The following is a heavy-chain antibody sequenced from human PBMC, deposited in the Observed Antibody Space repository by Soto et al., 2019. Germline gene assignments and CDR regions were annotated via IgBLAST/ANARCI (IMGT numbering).Heavy chain of an antibody. Sequence: VASVKVSCKASGGTFSSYAISWVRQAPGQGLEWMGGIIPIFGTANYAQKFQGRVTITADESTSTAYMELSSLRSEDTAVYYCARGQDIVVVVAATHLLLDYYYYGMDVWGQGTTVTVSS. D-gene: IGHD2-15*01. CDR2: IIPIFGTA. CDR1: GGTFSSYA. J-gene: IGHJ6*02. V-gene: IGHV1-69*13. CDR3: ARGQDIVVVVAATHLLLDYYYYGMDV.